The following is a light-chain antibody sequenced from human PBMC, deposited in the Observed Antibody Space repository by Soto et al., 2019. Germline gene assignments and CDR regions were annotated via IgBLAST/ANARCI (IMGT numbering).Light chain of an antibody. CDR2: EVT. CDR3: SSYTSGNIVV. V-gene: IGLV2-14*01. CDR1: SSDVGHYNY. Sequence: QSVLTQPASVSGSPGQSITISCTGTSSDVGHYNYVSWFQHHPGKAPKLIIYEVTNRPTGVSDRFSGSSSGNTASLTISGLQAEDEAHYYCSSYTSGNIVVFGGGTKVTVL. J-gene: IGLJ2*01.